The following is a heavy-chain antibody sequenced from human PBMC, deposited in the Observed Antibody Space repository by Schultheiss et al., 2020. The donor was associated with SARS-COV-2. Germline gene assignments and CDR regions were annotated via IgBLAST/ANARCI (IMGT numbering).Heavy chain of an antibody. Sequence: GGSLRLSCAASGFTFSSYAMSWVRQAPGKGLEGVAAISASAFSTYYADSMKGRFTVSRDNSKSTLYLQMSSLRAEDTAVYYCAKLERSSWSNAFDYWGQGTLVTVSS. V-gene: IGHV3-23*01. CDR3: AKLERSSWSNAFDY. D-gene: IGHD6-13*01. CDR2: ISASAFST. J-gene: IGHJ4*02. CDR1: GFTFSSYA.